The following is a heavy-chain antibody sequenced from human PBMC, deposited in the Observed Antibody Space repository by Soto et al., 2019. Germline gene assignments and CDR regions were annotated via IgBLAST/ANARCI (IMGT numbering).Heavy chain of an antibody. D-gene: IGHD5-18*01. CDR1: GYTFTGYY. J-gene: IGHJ6*02. CDR3: ARQRGYSYGFSLIDYYYGMDV. CDR2: INPNSGGT. Sequence: QVQLVQSGAEVKKPGASVKVSCKASGYTFTGYYMHWVRQAPGQGLEWMGWINPNSGGTNYAQKFQGWVTMTRDTSISTAYMELSRLRSDDTAVYYCARQRGYSYGFSLIDYYYGMDVWGQGTTVTVSS. V-gene: IGHV1-2*04.